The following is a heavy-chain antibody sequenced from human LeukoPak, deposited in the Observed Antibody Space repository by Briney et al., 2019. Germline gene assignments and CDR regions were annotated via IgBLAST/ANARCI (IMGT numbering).Heavy chain of an antibody. CDR2: ISGSGRT. CDR3: AKAPVVPAAQYYYYYMDV. CDR1: GFTFSSNV. D-gene: IGHD2-2*01. V-gene: IGHV3-23*01. J-gene: IGHJ6*03. Sequence: GGSLRLSCAASGFTFSSNVMSWVRQAPGKGLEWVSAISGSGRTYYADSVKGRFTISRGNSKNTLYLQMNSLRAEDTAVYYCAKAPVVPAAQYYYYYMDVWGKGTTVTVSS.